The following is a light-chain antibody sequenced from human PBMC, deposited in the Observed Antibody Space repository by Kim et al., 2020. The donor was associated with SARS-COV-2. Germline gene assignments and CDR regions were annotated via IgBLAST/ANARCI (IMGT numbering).Light chain of an antibody. CDR2: RAS. V-gene: IGKV3-15*01. CDR3: HQYNIWPYT. Sequence: SVSPGEGATLSCRASQSVSGNLAWYQQKPGQAPRLLIYRASTRATGLPARFSGSGSGTEFTLTISSLQSEDFAVYYCHQYNIWPYTFGQGTKLEI. J-gene: IGKJ2*01. CDR1: QSVSGN.